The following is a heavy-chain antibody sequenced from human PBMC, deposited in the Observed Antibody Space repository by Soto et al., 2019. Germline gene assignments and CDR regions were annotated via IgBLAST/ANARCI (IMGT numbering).Heavy chain of an antibody. Sequence: EVQLVESEGGLVQPGGSLRLSCEASGFIFTTSDMSWVRQAPGKGLEWISSITITGDTTHYADSVKGRFTISRDNSRNTVYLQMNSRRGDDTALYYCGKGGGGDHGYWGQGTLVAVSS. CDR1: GFIFTTSD. CDR2: ITITGDTT. D-gene: IGHD2-21*02. J-gene: IGHJ4*02. V-gene: IGHV3-23*04. CDR3: GKGGGGDHGY.